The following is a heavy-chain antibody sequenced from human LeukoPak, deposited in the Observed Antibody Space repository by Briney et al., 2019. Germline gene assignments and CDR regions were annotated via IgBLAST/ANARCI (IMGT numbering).Heavy chain of an antibody. CDR1: GFTFSSYA. J-gene: IGHJ1*01. CDR2: INPDGGI. V-gene: IGHV3-48*04. CDR3: AKDADYGGNSVRYFQH. Sequence: PGRSLRLSCAVSGFTFSSYAMHWVRQAPGKGLEWVSYINPDGGIYSADSMKGRFTISRDNAKNSLYLQMNSLRAEDTAVYYCAKDADYGGNSVRYFQHWGQGTLVTVSS. D-gene: IGHD4-23*01.